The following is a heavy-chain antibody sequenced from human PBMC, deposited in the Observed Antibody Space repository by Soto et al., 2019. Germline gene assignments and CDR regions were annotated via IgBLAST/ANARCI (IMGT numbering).Heavy chain of an antibody. CDR2: ISYDGSNK. CDR1: GFTFSSYG. Sequence: GGSLRLSCAASGFTFSSYGMHWVRQAPGKGLEWVAVISYDGSNKYYADSVKGRFTISRDNSKNTLYLQMNSLRAEDTAVYYCAKDSGSDYIWGSYRYSERDDYWGQGTLVTISS. J-gene: IGHJ4*02. D-gene: IGHD3-16*02. V-gene: IGHV3-30*18. CDR3: AKDSGSDYIWGSYRYSERDDY.